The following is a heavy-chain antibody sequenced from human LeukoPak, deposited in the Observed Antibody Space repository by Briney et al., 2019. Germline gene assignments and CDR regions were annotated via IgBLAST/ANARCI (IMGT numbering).Heavy chain of an antibody. CDR1: GFSASDNY. V-gene: IGHV3-53*01. CDR3: ARTNPVYGDYDY. J-gene: IGHJ4*02. CDR2: IYPNTNT. Sequence: GGSLRLSCAVSGFSASDNYVSWVRRAPGKGLQWVSIIYPNTNTYNAASVKGRFTISRDNSKNTIYLEIDSLTAEDTAVYYCARTNPVYGDYDYWGLGTLVTVYS. D-gene: IGHD4-17*01.